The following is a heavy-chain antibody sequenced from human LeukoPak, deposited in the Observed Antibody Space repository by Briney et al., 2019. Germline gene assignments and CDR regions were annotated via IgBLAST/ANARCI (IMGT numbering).Heavy chain of an antibody. CDR3: AKDSYSKGDF. Sequence: GGSLRLSCAASGFAFTSSWMHWVRQAPGKGLVWVSRIKSDGSYTNYADSVKGRFTISRDNAKNTVYLQMNSLRVEDTAVYYCAKDSYSKGDFWGQGVLVTVSS. D-gene: IGHD6-13*01. CDR1: GFAFTSSW. CDR2: IKSDGSYT. J-gene: IGHJ4*02. V-gene: IGHV3-74*01.